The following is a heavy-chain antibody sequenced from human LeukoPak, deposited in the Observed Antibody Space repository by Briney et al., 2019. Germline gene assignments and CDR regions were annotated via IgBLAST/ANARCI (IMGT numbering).Heavy chain of an antibody. CDR1: GFMFSNYR. V-gene: IGHV3-7*01. D-gene: IGHD3-22*01. Sequence: GGPLRLSCAASGFMFSNYRMTWVRQAPGKGLEWVANIKEDGSHKYYVAAVKGRFTISRDNAKNSLYLQMNSLRAEDTAVYYCAKDSHDSSGYYGYWGQGTLVTVSS. J-gene: IGHJ4*02. CDR2: IKEDGSHK. CDR3: AKDSHDSSGYYGY.